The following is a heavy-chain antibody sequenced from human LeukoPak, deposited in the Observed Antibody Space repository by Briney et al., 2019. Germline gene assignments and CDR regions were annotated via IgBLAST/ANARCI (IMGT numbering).Heavy chain of an antibody. D-gene: IGHD3-22*01. CDR2: IRYDGSNK. J-gene: IGHJ3*02. CDR1: GFTFSSYG. V-gene: IGHV3-30*02. CDR3: ANRLTYYYDSSGYYDADAFDI. Sequence: PGGSLRLSCAASGFTFSSYGMHWVRQAPGKGLEWVAFIRYDGSNKYYADSVKGRFTISRDNSKNTLYLQMNSLRAEDTAVYYCANRLTYYYDSSGYYDADAFDIWGQGTMVTVSS.